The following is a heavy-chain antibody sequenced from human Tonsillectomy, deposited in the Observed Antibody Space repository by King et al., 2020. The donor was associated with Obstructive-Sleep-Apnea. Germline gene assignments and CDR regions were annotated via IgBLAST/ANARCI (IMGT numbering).Heavy chain of an antibody. CDR3: ARILWTTGTTRKRGGAFDI. CDR2: IFSNDEK. V-gene: IGHV2-26*01. CDR1: GFSLSNARMG. J-gene: IGHJ3*02. D-gene: IGHD1-1*01. Sequence: TLKESGPVLVKPTETLTLTCTVSGFSLSNARMGVSWIRQPPGKALEWLAHIFSNDEKSYSTSLKSRLTISKDTSKSQVVLTMTNMDPVDTATYYCARILWTTGTTRKRGGAFDIWGQGTMVTVSS.